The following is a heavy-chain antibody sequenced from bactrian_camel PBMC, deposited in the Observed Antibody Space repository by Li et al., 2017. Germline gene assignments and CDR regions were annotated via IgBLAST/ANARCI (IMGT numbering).Heavy chain of an antibody. V-gene: IGHV3S63*01. CDR2: TIKSDGTT. J-gene: IGHJ4*01. CDR3: VTYGMPAGRDGGHFDSCGD. CDR1: GFSVDDSD. Sequence: HVQLVESGGGSVQAGESLMLACTASGFSVDDSDMGWYRQGPGNECEMVSTIKSDGTTWYADSVKGRFTTSRDNAQNTVFLQMNSLQHDDTAVYYCVTYGMPAGRDGGHFDSCGDWGQGTQVTVS. D-gene: IGHD6*01.